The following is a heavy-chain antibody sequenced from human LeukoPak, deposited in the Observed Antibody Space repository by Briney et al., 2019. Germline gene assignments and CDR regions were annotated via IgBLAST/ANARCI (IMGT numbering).Heavy chain of an antibody. CDR3: AKRIPSWYYVDY. Sequence: GGSLRLSCAASGFTFSNYAMTWVRQPPGKGLEWVSAITGSGGGTYYADSVKGRFTISRDNSMNTLYLQMNSLRAEDTAIYYCAKRIPSWYYVDYWGQGTLVTVSS. J-gene: IGHJ4*02. CDR1: GFTFSNYA. V-gene: IGHV3-23*01. D-gene: IGHD2-15*01. CDR2: ITGSGGGT.